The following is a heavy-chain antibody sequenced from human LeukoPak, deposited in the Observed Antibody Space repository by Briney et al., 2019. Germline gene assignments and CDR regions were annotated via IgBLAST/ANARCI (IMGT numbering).Heavy chain of an antibody. CDR1: GDPVSSGGYY. CDR3: ARDVIVTSSPDAFDI. D-gene: IGHD2-21*02. J-gene: IGHJ3*02. CDR2: ISNSGTT. Sequence: SQTPSLTCAVSGDPVSSGGYYWTWIRQHPGKGLEWIGYISNSGTTSYNPSLKSRVSISLDTSNNEFSLRLRSVTAADTAVYYCARDVIVTSSPDAFDIWGQGTMVTVSS. V-gene: IGHV4-31*11.